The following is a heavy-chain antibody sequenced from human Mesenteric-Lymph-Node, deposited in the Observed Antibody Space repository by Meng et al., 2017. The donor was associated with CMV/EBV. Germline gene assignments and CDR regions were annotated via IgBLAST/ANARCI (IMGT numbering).Heavy chain of an antibody. CDR3: ARDEGIVVATGMDV. CDR2: SNHTGST. J-gene: IGHJ6*02. Sequence: GSLRLSCAVHGGSFSGYYWSWIRQIPGKGLEWIGESNHTGSTKYNPSLKSRVIMAVDTPKRHFSLKLSSVTAADTAIYYCARDEGIVVATGMDVWGQGTTVTVSS. CDR1: GGSFSGYY. D-gene: IGHD2-2*01. V-gene: IGHV4-34*01.